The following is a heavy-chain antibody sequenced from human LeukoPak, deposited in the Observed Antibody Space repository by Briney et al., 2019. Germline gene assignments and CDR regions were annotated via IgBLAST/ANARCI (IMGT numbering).Heavy chain of an antibody. CDR1: GGSISSDY. Sequence: SETLSLTCTVSGGSISSDYWSWIRQPPGKGLEWIGYIYYSGSTNYNPSLKSRVTISVDTSKNQFSLRLSSVTAADTAVYYCARHVDSSSRYYWFHPWGQGTLVTVSS. V-gene: IGHV4-59*01. D-gene: IGHD6-13*01. CDR3: ARHVDSSSRYYWFHP. CDR2: IYYSGST. J-gene: IGHJ5*02.